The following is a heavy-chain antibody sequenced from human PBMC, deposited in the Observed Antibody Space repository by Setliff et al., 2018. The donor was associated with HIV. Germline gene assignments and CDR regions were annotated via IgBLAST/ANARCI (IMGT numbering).Heavy chain of an antibody. CDR2: IHYNEKT. Sequence: SETLSLTCTVSGGSASNSRYYWAWIRQPPGKGLEYIGSIHYNEKTYYNPSLKSRVTISIDTSKNQFSLNLTSVTVADTAFYYCSNWNTTIDEDSWGQGTLVTVS. J-gene: IGHJ4*02. CDR3: SNWNTTIDEDS. CDR1: GGSASNSRYY. D-gene: IGHD5-18*01. V-gene: IGHV4-39*01.